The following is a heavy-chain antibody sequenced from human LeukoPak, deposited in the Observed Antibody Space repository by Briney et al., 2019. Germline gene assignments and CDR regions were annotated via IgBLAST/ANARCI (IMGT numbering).Heavy chain of an antibody. D-gene: IGHD2-2*01. CDR3: ARLDTSWMYYFDY. CDR1: GYRFATYA. CDR2: IIPIFGTA. V-gene: IGHV1-8*01. J-gene: IGHJ4*02. Sequence: GASVKVSCKASGYRFATYAITWVRQAPGQGLEWMGGIIPIFGTANYAQKFQGRVTMTRNTSISTAYMELSSLRSEDTAVYYCARLDTSWMYYFDYWGQGTLVTVSS.